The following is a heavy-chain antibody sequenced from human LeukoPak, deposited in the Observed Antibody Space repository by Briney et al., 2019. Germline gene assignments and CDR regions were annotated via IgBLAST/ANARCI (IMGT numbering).Heavy chain of an antibody. Sequence: SETLSLTCTVSGGSISSYYWSWIRQPPGKGLEWIGYIYYSGSTNYNPSLKSRVTISVDTSKNQFSLKLSSVTAADTAVYYCARVGYFYWLSRQDAFDIWGQGTMVTVSS. V-gene: IGHV4-59*01. CDR2: IYYSGST. CDR3: ARVGYFYWLSRQDAFDI. CDR1: GGSISSYY. D-gene: IGHD3-9*01. J-gene: IGHJ3*02.